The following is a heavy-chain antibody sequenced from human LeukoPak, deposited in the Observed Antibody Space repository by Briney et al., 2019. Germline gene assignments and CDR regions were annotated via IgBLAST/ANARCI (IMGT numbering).Heavy chain of an antibody. J-gene: IGHJ6*02. V-gene: IGHV4-59*08. CDR3: ARHPMNYYGSGYYYYGMGV. CDR2: IYYSGST. CDR1: GGSISSYY. Sequence: SETLSLTCTVSGGSISSYYWSWIRQPPGKGLEWIGYIYYSGSTNYNPSLKSRVTISVDTSKNQFSLKLSSVTAADTAVYYCARHPMNYYGSGYYYYGMGVWGQGTTVTVSS. D-gene: IGHD3-10*01.